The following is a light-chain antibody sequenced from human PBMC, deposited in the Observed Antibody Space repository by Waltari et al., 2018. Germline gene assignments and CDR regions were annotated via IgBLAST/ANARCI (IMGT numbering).Light chain of an antibody. CDR1: QTVSSM. V-gene: IGKV3D-15*01. CDR3: HQFNNWPRT. J-gene: IGKJ1*01. Sequence: EILLTQSPDTLSVSPGERATLSCRASQTVSSMLAWYQQKPGQPPRLLLYGASIRATGIPARFSGSGSGTEFTLTISSLQSEDFAVYYCHQFNNWPRTFGQGTKVEIK. CDR2: GAS.